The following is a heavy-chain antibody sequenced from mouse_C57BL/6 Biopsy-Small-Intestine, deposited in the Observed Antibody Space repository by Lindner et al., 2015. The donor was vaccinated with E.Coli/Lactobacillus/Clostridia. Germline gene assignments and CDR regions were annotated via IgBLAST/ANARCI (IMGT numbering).Heavy chain of an antibody. CDR3: ARGTGREFDY. Sequence: VQLQESGGGLVKPGGSLKLSCAASGFTFSDYGMHWVRQAPEKGLEWVAYISSGSSTIFYADTVKGRFTISRDNAKNSLFLQMTSLRSEDTAMYYCARGTGREFDYWGQGTTLTVSS. J-gene: IGHJ2*01. CDR2: ISSGSSTI. CDR1: GFTFSDYG. V-gene: IGHV5-17*01. D-gene: IGHD4-1*01.